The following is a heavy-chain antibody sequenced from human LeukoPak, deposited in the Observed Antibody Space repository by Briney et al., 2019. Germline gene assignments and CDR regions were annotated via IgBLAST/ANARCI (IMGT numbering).Heavy chain of an antibody. Sequence: SETLSLTCSVSGGSFSRGYWGWIRQPPGKGLEWIGYIYYSGSTNYNPSLKSRVTISVDTSKNQFSLKLSSVTAADTAVYYCARQGSDYGDGWFDPWGQGTLVTVSS. CDR1: GGSFSRGY. J-gene: IGHJ5*02. D-gene: IGHD4-17*01. CDR3: ARQGSDYGDGWFDP. CDR2: IYYSGST. V-gene: IGHV4-59*08.